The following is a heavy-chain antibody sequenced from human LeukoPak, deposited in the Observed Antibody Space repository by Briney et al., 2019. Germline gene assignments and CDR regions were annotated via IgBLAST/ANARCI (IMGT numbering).Heavy chain of an antibody. CDR1: GFTFSSYS. CDR2: ISGIGGRP. D-gene: IGHD3-22*01. Sequence: GGSLRLSCAASGFTFSSYSMSSGPQTPAKRLEWVSAISGIGGRPYYADSVQGRFTISRDNSKNTLYLQMNSLRAEDTAVYYCAKDTYYYDSSGYYLPFNWFDPWGQGTLVTVSS. V-gene: IGHV3-23*01. J-gene: IGHJ5*02. CDR3: AKDTYYYDSSGYYLPFNWFDP.